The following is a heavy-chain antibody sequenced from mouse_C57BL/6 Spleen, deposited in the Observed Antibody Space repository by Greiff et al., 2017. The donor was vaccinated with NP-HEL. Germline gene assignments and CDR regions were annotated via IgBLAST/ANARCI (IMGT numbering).Heavy chain of an antibody. J-gene: IGHJ1*03. CDR1: GFNIKDYY. Sequence: EVKLVESGAELVKPGASVKLSCTASGFNIKDYYMHWVKQRPEQGLEWIGRIDPEDGETKYAPKFQGKATITADPSSNTAYLQLSSLTSEDTAVYYCASFITTVAKGSWYFDVWGTGTTVTVSS. CDR2: IDPEDGET. CDR3: ASFITTVAKGSWYFDV. D-gene: IGHD1-1*01. V-gene: IGHV14-2*01.